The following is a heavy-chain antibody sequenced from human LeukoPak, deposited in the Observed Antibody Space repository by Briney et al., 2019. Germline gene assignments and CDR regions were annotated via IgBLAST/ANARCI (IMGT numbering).Heavy chain of an antibody. V-gene: IGHV4-31*03. D-gene: IGHD4-23*01. Sequence: PSETLSLTCTVSGGSISSGGHYWGWIRQQPGKGLEWIGYIYYRGTTYYNPSLKSRVSISLDTSKNQVSLKLTSVTAADTAVYYCARGADYGGNSVPFDYWGQGTLSPSPQ. CDR3: ARGADYGGNSVPFDY. CDR1: GGSISSGGHY. CDR2: IYYRGTT. J-gene: IGHJ4*02.